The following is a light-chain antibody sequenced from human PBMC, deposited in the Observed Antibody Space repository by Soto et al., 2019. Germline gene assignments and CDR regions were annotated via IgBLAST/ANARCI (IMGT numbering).Light chain of an antibody. V-gene: IGKV1-39*01. CDR1: QTIKTY. J-gene: IGKJ1*01. CDR2: AAS. Sequence: DIQMTQSPSPLSASVGDSVTITCRASQTIKTYLNWYRHKPGKAPELLIYAASRLQSGVASRFSGSRSGTYFILTISSLQPDDLATYYCQQTYTAPGTFGQGTKVEI. CDR3: QQTYTAPGT.